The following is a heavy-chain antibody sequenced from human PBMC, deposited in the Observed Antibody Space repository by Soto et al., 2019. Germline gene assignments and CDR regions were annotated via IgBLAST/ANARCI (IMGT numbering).Heavy chain of an antibody. CDR2: ISGSDGST. CDR3: ASPPRATVTDNIFDF. CDR1: GFTLNSHV. D-gene: IGHD4-17*01. J-gene: IGHJ4*02. Sequence: EVQLLESGGGLVQPGGSLRLSCSASGFTLNSHVMSWVRQAPGKGLEWVSVISGSDGSTYYADSVRGRFTISRDNSKNTLYLQMSGLRAEDTALYYCASPPRATVTDNIFDFWGQGTLVTVSS. V-gene: IGHV3-23*01.